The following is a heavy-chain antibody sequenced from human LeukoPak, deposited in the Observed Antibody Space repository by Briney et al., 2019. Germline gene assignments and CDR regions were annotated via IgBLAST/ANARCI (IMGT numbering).Heavy chain of an antibody. V-gene: IGHV3-7*01. D-gene: IGHD5-24*01. Sequence: GGSLRLSCAASGFTFSSHWMSWVRRAPGKGLEWVANIKQDGSEKYYVDSVKGRFTISRDNAKNSLYLQMNSLRAEDTAVYYCAKRWLQLQLDYFDYWGQGTLVTVSS. CDR1: GFTFSSHW. CDR3: AKRWLQLQLDYFDY. J-gene: IGHJ4*02. CDR2: IKQDGSEK.